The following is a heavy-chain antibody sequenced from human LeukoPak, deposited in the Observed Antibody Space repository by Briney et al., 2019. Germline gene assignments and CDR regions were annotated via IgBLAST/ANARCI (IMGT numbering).Heavy chain of an antibody. D-gene: IGHD6-13*01. V-gene: IGHV3-21*01. CDR3: ARDGSWSKWPF. J-gene: IGHJ4*02. Sequence: GGSLRLSCAASGFTFSSYEMNWVRQAPGKGLKWVSSISSSSSYIYYADSVKGRFTISRDNAKNSLYVQMNSLRAEDTAVYYCARDGSWSKWPFWGQGTLVTVSS. CDR2: ISSSSSYI. CDR1: GFTFSSYE.